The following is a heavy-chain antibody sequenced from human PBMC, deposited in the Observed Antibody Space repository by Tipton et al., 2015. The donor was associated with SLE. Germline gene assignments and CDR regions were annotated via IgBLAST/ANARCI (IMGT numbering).Heavy chain of an antibody. CDR1: GYTFSSYG. Sequence: QVQLVQSGAEVKKPGASVKVSCKASGYTFSSYGISWVRQAPGQGLEWMGWISAYNGHTNYAQKFQGRVTMTTDTFTSTAYMELRSLISDDTAMYYCARDWGVTWYFDLWGRGTLVIVSS. V-gene: IGHV1-18*01. D-gene: IGHD3-10*01. CDR2: ISAYNGHT. CDR3: ARDWGVTWYFDL. J-gene: IGHJ2*01.